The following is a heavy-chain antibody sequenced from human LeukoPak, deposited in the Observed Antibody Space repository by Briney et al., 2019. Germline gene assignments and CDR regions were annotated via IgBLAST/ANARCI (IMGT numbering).Heavy chain of an antibody. Sequence: ASVKVSCKASGYTFTGYYMHWVRQAPGQGLEWMGWINPNSGGTNYAQKFQGRVTMTRDTSISTAYMELSRLRSDDTAVYYCASRYYYDSSGYHDLAFDIWGQGRMVTVPS. CDR2: INPNSGGT. CDR1: GYTFTGYY. V-gene: IGHV1-2*02. J-gene: IGHJ3*02. CDR3: ASRYYYDSSGYHDLAFDI. D-gene: IGHD3-22*01.